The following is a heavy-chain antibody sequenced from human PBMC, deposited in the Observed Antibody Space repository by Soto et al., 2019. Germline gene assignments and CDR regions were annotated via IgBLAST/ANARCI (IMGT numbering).Heavy chain of an antibody. Sequence: QVQLQESGPGLVKPSQTLSLTCTVSGGSISSGDYYWSWIRQPPGKGLEWIGYIYYSGSTYYNPSIKSRVTISVDTSKNQFSLKRSSVTAADTAVYYCARDGAMVRGVISDYYYGMDVWGQGTTVAVSS. D-gene: IGHD3-10*01. V-gene: IGHV4-30-4*01. CDR3: ARDGAMVRGVISDYYYGMDV. J-gene: IGHJ6*02. CDR1: GGSISSGDYY. CDR2: IYYSGST.